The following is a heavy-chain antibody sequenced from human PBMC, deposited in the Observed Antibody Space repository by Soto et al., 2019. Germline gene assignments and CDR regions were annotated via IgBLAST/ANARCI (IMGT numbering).Heavy chain of an antibody. J-gene: IGHJ6*03. CDR2: ISGSGGST. V-gene: IGHV3-23*01. D-gene: IGHD2-15*01. CDR1: GFTFSSYA. Sequence: GGSLRLSCAASGFTFSSYAMSWVRQAPGKGLEWVSAISGSGGSTYYADSVKGRFTISRDNSKNTLYLQMNSLRAEDTAVYYCAKDLLPLYCSGGSCLPHYYYYMDVWGKGTTVTVSS. CDR3: AKDLLPLYCSGGSCLPHYYYYMDV.